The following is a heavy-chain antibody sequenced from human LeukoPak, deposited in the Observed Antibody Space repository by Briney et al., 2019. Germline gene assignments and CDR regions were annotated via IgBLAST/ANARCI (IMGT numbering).Heavy chain of an antibody. CDR1: GGSISSYY. V-gene: IGHV4-59*01. Sequence: PSETLSLTCTVSGGSISSYYWSWIRQPPGKGLEWIGYIYYSGSTNYNPSLKSRATISVDTSKNQFSLKLSSVTAADTAVYYCARDRRSSWSYYYYYGMDVWGQGTTVTVSS. J-gene: IGHJ6*02. D-gene: IGHD6-13*01. CDR3: ARDRRSSWSYYYYYGMDV. CDR2: IYYSGST.